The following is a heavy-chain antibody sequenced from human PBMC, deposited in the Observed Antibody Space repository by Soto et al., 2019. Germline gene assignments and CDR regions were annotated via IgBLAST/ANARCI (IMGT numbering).Heavy chain of an antibody. CDR1: GFTFSNYA. J-gene: IGHJ4*02. Sequence: PGGSLRLSCAASGFTFSNYAMSWVRQAPGKGLEWVSAISGGSESPYYADSVKGRFTISRDNAKNTLYLQMNSLRAEDTAVYYCARDVTHVLLWFGELGPLDYWGQGTLVTVSS. V-gene: IGHV3-23*01. CDR3: ARDVTHVLLWFGELGPLDY. CDR2: ISGGSESP. D-gene: IGHD3-10*01.